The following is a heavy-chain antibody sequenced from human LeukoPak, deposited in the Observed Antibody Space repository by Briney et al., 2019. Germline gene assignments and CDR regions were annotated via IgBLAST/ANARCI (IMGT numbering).Heavy chain of an antibody. D-gene: IGHD6-13*01. V-gene: IGHV3-7*03. Sequence: GGSLRLSCVASGFPFSSYWMTWVRQAPGKGLEWVANIKQDGSKKSYVDSVKGRFTISRDNAMNSLYLQMNSLRAEDTAIYYCARSLPYGTTWYGRSDFWGQGTLVTVSS. CDR1: GFPFSSYW. J-gene: IGHJ4*02. CDR3: ARSLPYGTTWYGRSDF. CDR2: IKQDGSKK.